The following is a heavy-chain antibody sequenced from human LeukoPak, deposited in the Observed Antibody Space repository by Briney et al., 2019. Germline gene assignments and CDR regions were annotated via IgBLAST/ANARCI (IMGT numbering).Heavy chain of an antibody. V-gene: IGHV4-59*02. CDR3: AKVSSGGYWYFDP. Sequence: PSETLSLTCTVSGDSVNNYYWSWIRQPPGKGLEWIGYIYYSGSTKYNPSLKSRVTISVDTSKNQFSLRLSSVTAADTAVYYCAKVSSGGYWYFDPWGRGTLVTVSS. J-gene: IGHJ2*01. CDR1: GDSVNNYY. D-gene: IGHD3-10*01. CDR2: IYYSGST.